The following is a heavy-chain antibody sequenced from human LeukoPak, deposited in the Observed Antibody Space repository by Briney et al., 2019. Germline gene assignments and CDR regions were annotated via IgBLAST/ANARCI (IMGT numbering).Heavy chain of an antibody. CDR1: GFTFSSYW. J-gene: IGHJ6*03. CDR3: ARGGYSSGWQYYYYYYYMDV. Sequence: GGSLRLSCAASGFTFSSYWMHWVRQAPGKGLVWVSRINSDGSSTSYADSVKGRFTISRDNAKNTLYLQMNSLRAEDTAVYYCARGGYSSGWQYYYYYYYMDVWGKGTTVTISS. CDR2: INSDGSST. V-gene: IGHV3-74*01. D-gene: IGHD6-19*01.